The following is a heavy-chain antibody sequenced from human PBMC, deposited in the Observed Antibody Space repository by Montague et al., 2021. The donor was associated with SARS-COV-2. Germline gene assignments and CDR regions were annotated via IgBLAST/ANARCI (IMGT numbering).Heavy chain of an antibody. CDR2: ISSSFSSIFSADSMKGRFTV. CDR1: GFTFSSYT. V-gene: IGHV3-21*06. D-gene: IGHD2-2*01. CDR3: ARESPREGYQLRSHIDY. J-gene: IGHJ4*02. Sequence: SLRLSCAASGFTFSSYTMNWVRQAPGKGLEWVSSISSSFSSIFSADSMKGRFTVFYAESVKGRFTISRDDAKDSLYLQMNGLRAEDTALYFCARESPREGYQLRSHIDYWGQGTLVTVSS.